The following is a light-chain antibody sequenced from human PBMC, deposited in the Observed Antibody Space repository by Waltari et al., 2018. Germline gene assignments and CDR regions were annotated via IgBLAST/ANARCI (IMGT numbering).Light chain of an antibody. CDR2: GAS. CDR3: QHYLKFPVT. J-gene: IGKJ1*01. CDR1: QCVSRA. V-gene: IGKV3-20*01. Sequence: EIVLTQSPGTLSFSLGEQPTVPCRASQCVSRALAWYQQKPGQAPRLLIYGASTRATGIQDRFRGSGSGTAFSLTISRLEPDDFAVYYCQHYLKFPVTFGKGTTVEI.